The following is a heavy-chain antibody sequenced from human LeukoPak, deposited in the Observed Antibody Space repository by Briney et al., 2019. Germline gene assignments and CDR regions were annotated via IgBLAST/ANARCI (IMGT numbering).Heavy chain of an antibody. CDR1: GGSMIRTDYY. J-gene: IGHJ5*02. CDR2: IYHSGST. V-gene: IGHV4-39*07. Sequence: SETLSLTCTVSGGSMIRTDYYWGWIRQPPGKGLEWIGSIYHSGSTYYNPSLESRVSVSVDTSKNQFSLKLSSVTAADTAVYYCARYTHYYASGSYLNWFDPWGQGTLVTVSS. CDR3: ARYTHYYASGSYLNWFDP. D-gene: IGHD3-10*01.